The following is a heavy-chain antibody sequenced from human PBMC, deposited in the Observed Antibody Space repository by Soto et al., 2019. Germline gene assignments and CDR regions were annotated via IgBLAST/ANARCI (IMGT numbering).Heavy chain of an antibody. CDR1: GYSFTSYW. Sequence: GESLKISCKGSGYSFTSYWIGWVRQMPGKGLEWMGIIYPGDSDTRYSPSFQGQVTISADKSISTAYLQWSSLKASDTAMYYCAGCSGGSCYPNGAFDIWGQGTMVTVPS. J-gene: IGHJ3*02. D-gene: IGHD2-15*01. V-gene: IGHV5-51*01. CDR3: AGCSGGSCYPNGAFDI. CDR2: IYPGDSDT.